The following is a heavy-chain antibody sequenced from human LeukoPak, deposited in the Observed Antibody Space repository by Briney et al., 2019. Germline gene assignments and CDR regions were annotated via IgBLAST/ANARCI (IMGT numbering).Heavy chain of an antibody. CDR2: ISAYNGNT. CDR3: AGRAYCGGDCYFPPDY. CDR1: GYTFTSYG. J-gene: IGHJ4*02. D-gene: IGHD2-21*02. Sequence: GASVKVSCKASGYTFTSYGISWVRQAPGQGLEWMGWISAYNGNTNYAQKLQGRVTMTTGTSTSTAYMELRSLRSGDTAVYYCAGRAYCGGDCYFPPDYWGQGTLVTVSS. V-gene: IGHV1-18*01.